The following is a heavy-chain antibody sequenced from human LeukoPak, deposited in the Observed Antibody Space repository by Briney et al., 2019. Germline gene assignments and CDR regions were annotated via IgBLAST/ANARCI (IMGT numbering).Heavy chain of an antibody. Sequence: SETLSLTCNVSGGSISSYYWSWIRQPPGKGLEWIGYIYYSGSTNYNPSLKSRVTISVDTSKNQFSLKLSSVTAADTAVYYCARSYYDILTGYSGFDYWGQGALVTVSS. J-gene: IGHJ4*02. CDR3: ARSYYDILTGYSGFDY. D-gene: IGHD3-9*01. CDR1: GGSISSYY. V-gene: IGHV4-59*01. CDR2: IYYSGST.